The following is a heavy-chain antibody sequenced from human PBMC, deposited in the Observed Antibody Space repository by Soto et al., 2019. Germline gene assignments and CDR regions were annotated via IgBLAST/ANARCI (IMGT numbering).Heavy chain of an antibody. J-gene: IGHJ3*02. Sequence: GESLKISCKGSGYSFTSYWIGWVRQMPGKGLEWVGIIYPGDSDTRYSPSFQGHVTISANKSISTAYLQWSNLKASDNTMNYCARSGGAYDAFDIWGQGTMVTVSS. CDR1: GYSFTSYW. CDR2: IYPGDSDT. V-gene: IGHV5-51*01. CDR3: ARSGGAYDAFDI. D-gene: IGHD2-8*02.